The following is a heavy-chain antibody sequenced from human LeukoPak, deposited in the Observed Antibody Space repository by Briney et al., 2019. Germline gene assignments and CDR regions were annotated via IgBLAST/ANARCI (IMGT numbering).Heavy chain of an antibody. Sequence: ASVKVSCKASGYTFTGYYMHWVRQAPGKGLEWMGGFDPEDGETIYAQKFQGRVTMTEDTSTDTAYMELSSLRSEDTAVYYCATGYDSRDPRAFDIWGQGTMVTVSS. CDR1: GYTFTGYY. CDR2: FDPEDGET. J-gene: IGHJ3*02. V-gene: IGHV1-24*01. D-gene: IGHD3-22*01. CDR3: ATGYDSRDPRAFDI.